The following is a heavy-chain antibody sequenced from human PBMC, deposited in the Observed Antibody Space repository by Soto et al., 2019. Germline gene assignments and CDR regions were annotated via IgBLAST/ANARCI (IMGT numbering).Heavy chain of an antibody. V-gene: IGHV2-5*02. CDR2: ICWDDGK. CDR3: AHRRQLGDFDA. J-gene: IGHJ4*02. Sequence: QITLKESGPPLVKPTQTLTLTCTFSGFSLSTSGVCVGWFRQPPGKALEWLAIICWDDGKRYSPSLKSRLTITQDTSKKHVVLSLTNMDPVDTATYFCAHRRQLGDFDAWGQGTLVTVSS. CDR1: GFSLSTSGVC. D-gene: IGHD7-27*01.